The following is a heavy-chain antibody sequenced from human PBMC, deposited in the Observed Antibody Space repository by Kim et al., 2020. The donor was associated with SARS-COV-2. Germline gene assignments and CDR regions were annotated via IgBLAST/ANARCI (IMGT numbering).Heavy chain of an antibody. V-gene: IGHV3-23*01. CDR2: ITGRGDNT. CDR1: GFSFSNYA. CDR3: AGRSYSSSWYIIDY. D-gene: IGHD6-13*01. J-gene: IGHJ4*02. Sequence: GGSLRLSCATSGFSFSNYAMTWVRQAPGKGLEWVSGITGRGDNTYYADSVKGRFSISRDNSRNTLYLQMNSLRAEDTALYYCAGRSYSSSWYIIDYWGQGTLVTVSS.